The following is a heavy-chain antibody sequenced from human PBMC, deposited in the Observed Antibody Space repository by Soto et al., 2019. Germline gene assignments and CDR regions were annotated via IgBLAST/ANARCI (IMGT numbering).Heavy chain of an antibody. V-gene: IGHV4-39*01. CDR2: ICYSGST. D-gene: IGHD3-22*01. J-gene: IGHJ6*02. CDR1: GASISSSSYC. Sequence: PSETLSLTCTVSGASISSSSYCWGWVRQPPGKGLQWIGSICYSGSTYYNPSLERRLTISVDTSKNQFSLTLDSVTAADTAVYYCVYPERRTSGNSLLGSMDVWGQGTTVTVSS. CDR3: VYPERRTSGNSLLGSMDV.